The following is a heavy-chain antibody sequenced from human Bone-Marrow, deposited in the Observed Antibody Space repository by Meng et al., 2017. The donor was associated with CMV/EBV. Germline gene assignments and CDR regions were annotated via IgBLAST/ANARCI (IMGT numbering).Heavy chain of an antibody. Sequence: GESLKISCAASGFTFSSYAMHWVRQAPGKGLEWVAVISYDGSNKYYADSVKGRFTISRDNSKNTLYLQMNSLRAEDTAVYYCARDPRGVRRHLPDYWGQGTLVTVSS. V-gene: IGHV3-30*04. CDR3: ARDPRGVRRHLPDY. CDR2: ISYDGSNK. J-gene: IGHJ4*02. CDR1: GFTFSSYA. D-gene: IGHD2-8*01.